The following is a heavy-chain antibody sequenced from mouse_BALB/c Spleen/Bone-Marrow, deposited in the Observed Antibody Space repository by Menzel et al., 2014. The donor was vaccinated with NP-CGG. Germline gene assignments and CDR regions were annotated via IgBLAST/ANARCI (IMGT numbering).Heavy chain of an antibody. J-gene: IGHJ1*01. D-gene: IGHD1-1*01. CDR1: GYTFTDYN. Sequence: EVQLQQSGPELVKPGASVKISCKASGYTFTDYNMHWVKQSHGKSLEWIGYIYPYNGGTGYNQKFKSKATLTVDNSSSTAYMELRSLTSEDSAVYYCTRSNYGYWYFDVWGAGTTVTVSS. CDR2: IYPYNGGT. V-gene: IGHV1S29*02. CDR3: TRSNYGYWYFDV.